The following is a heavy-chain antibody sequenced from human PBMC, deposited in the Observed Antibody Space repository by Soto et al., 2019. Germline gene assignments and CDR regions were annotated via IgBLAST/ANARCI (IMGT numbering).Heavy chain of an antibody. J-gene: IGHJ4*02. CDR1: GFTFSSYA. V-gene: IGHV3-23*01. D-gene: IGHD6-19*01. CDR2: ISGSGGST. Sequence: EVQLLESGGGLVQPGGSLRLSCAASGFTFSSYAMSWVRQAPGKGLEWVSAISGSGGSTYYADSVKGRFTISRDNSKNTLYLQMNSLRAEDTAVYYCAKDRETGYSSGWYGRIDGVGYWGQVTLVTVSS. CDR3: AKDRETGYSSGWYGRIDGVGY.